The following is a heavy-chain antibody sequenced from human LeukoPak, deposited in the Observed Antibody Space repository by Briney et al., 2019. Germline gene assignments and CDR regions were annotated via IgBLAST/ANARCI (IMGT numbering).Heavy chain of an antibody. CDR3: ATIAVAGDFDS. D-gene: IGHD6-19*01. CDR1: GYTFTDYY. V-gene: IGHV1-2*07. J-gene: IGHJ4*02. CDR2: FNPNSGDT. Sequence: GSAVKVSCKASGYTFTDYYMHWVRQASGKGIEWMGWFNPNSGDTNDVHKLQGRVTMTGDTSVSTAYMELRWLPSDGTALCFFATIAVAGDFDSWGQGTLVTVSS.